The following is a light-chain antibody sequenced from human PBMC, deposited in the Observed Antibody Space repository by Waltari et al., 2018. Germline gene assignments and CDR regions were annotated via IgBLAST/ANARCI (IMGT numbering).Light chain of an antibody. Sequence: DIVMTQSPDSLALSLGARATINCKSSQSVLYTDNKNTYLTWYQQKPEQSPQLLISWASTRESGVPDRFIGSGSGTDFTLTISSLQAEDVAVYYCHQHYTTPWTFGQGTQVEL. J-gene: IGKJ1*01. V-gene: IGKV4-1*01. CDR2: WAS. CDR3: HQHYTTPWT. CDR1: QSVLYTDNKNTY.